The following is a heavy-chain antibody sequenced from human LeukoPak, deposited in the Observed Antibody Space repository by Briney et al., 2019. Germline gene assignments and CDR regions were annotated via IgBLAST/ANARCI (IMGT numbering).Heavy chain of an antibody. Sequence: GALVKVSCKASGYTFTSYDINWVRQATGQGLEWMGWMNPNSGNTGYAQKFQGRVTMTRNTSISTAYMELSSLRSEDTAVYYCARGKTVTTTRHFDPWGQGTLVTVSS. V-gene: IGHV1-8*01. D-gene: IGHD4-17*01. CDR1: GYTFTSYD. J-gene: IGHJ5*02. CDR3: ARGKTVTTTRHFDP. CDR2: MNPNSGNT.